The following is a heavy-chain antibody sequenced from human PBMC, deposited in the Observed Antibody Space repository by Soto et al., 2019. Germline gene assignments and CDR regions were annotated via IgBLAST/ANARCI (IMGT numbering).Heavy chain of an antibody. CDR3: ATYFIYSGYARSRALDY. CDR2: IKQDGSEK. J-gene: IGHJ4*02. CDR1: GFTFSSYW. Sequence: GGSLRLSCAASGFTFSSYWMSWVRQAPGKGLEWVANIKQDGSEKYYVDSVKGRFTISRDNAKNSLYLQMNSLRAEDTAVYYCATYFIYSGYARSRALDYWGQGTLVTVSS. V-gene: IGHV3-7*01. D-gene: IGHD5-12*01.